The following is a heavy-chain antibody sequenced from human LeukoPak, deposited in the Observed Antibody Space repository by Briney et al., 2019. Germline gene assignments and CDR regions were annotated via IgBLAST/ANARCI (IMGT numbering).Heavy chain of an antibody. J-gene: IGHJ4*02. CDR2: IWYDGSNK. CDR3: ARDESKYCGGDCYLGD. CDR1: GFTFSSYG. Sequence: PGGSLRLSCAASGFTFSSYGMHWVRQAPGKGLEGVAVIWYDGSNKYYADSVKGRFTISRDNSKNTLYLQMNSLRAEDTAVYYCARDESKYCGGDCYLGDWGQGTLVTVSS. V-gene: IGHV3-33*01. D-gene: IGHD2-21*02.